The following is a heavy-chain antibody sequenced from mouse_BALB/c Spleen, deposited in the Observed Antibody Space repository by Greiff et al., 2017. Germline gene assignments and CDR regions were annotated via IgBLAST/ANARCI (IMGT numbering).Heavy chain of an antibody. V-gene: IGHV2-6-2*01. Sequence: QVQLKQSGPDLVAPSQSLSITCTVSGFSLTSYGVHLVRQPPGKGLEWLVVIWSDGSTTYNSALKSRLSISKDNSKSQVFLKMNSLQTDDTAMYYCARERGDLTRDVGSAMDYWGQGTSVTVSS. CDR3: ARERGDLTRDVGSAMDY. CDR1: GFSLTSYG. J-gene: IGHJ4*01. D-gene: IGHD1-1*01. CDR2: IWSDGST.